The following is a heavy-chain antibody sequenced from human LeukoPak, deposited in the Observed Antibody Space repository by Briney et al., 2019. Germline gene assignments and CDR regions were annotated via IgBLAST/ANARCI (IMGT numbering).Heavy chain of an antibody. CDR3: ASQVGYYGSGTDWEDLDYYYYMDV. D-gene: IGHD3-10*01. J-gene: IGHJ6*03. CDR2: IIPIFGTA. Sequence: GSSVKVSCKASGGTFSSYAISWVRQAPGQGLEWMGGIIPIFGTANYAQKFQGRVTITADESTSTAYMELSSLRSEDTAVYYCASQVGYYGSGTDWEDLDYYYYMDVWGKGTTVTISS. CDR1: GGTFSSYA. V-gene: IGHV1-69*01.